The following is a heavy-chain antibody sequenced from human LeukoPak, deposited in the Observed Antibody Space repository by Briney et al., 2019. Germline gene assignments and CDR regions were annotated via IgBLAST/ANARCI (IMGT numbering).Heavy chain of an antibody. D-gene: IGHD5-18*01. CDR3: AAGYSYGNFDF. CDR2: SYTSGNT. V-gene: IGHV4-4*09. J-gene: IGHJ4*02. Sequence: PSETLSLTCTVSGGSINSYYWSWIRQPPGKGLEWIGYSYTSGNTNYNPSLKSRVTISVDTSKNQLSLKVSSVTAADTAVYYCAAGYSYGNFDFWGQGTLVTVSS. CDR1: GGSINSYY.